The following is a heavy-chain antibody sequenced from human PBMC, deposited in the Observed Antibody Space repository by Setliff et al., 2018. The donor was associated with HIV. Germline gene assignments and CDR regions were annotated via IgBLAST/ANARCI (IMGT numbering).Heavy chain of an antibody. V-gene: IGHV1-18*01. D-gene: IGHD3-22*01. CDR3: ARRGYSYDTSGYYYYFDY. Sequence: GASVKVSCKASGYSFTTYAISWVRQAPGQGLEWMGWISAYNGKTLYAPELHGRVTMTTDTSTRTAYMELGNLRSDDTAVYYCARRGYSYDTSGYYYYFDYWGQGTLVTVSS. J-gene: IGHJ4*02. CDR1: GYSFTTYA. CDR2: ISAYNGKT.